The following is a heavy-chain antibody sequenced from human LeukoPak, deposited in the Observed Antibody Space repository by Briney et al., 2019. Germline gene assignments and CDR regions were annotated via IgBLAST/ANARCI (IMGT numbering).Heavy chain of an antibody. CDR2: ISGSGGST. CDR1: GFTFTNYA. J-gene: IGHJ3*02. V-gene: IGHV3-23*01. D-gene: IGHD5-18*01. Sequence: GGSLRLSCAASGFTFTNYAMSWVRQAPGKGLEWVSAISGSGGSTYYADSVKGRFTISRDNSKNTLYLQMNSLRAEDTAVYYCAKSAGIQLWLGIHDAFDIWGQGTMVTVSS. CDR3: AKSAGIQLWLGIHDAFDI.